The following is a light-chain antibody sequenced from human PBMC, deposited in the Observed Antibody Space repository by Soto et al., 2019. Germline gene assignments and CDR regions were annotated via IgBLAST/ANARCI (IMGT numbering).Light chain of an antibody. CDR3: QQYGSSRT. Sequence: EIVLTQSPGTLSLSPGERATLSCRASQSVGSSYLAWYQQKPGQAPRLLIYGSSSRATGIPDRFSGSGAGTDFAPTISRLDPEDFAVYYRQQYGSSRTFGQGTKVEIK. CDR2: GSS. J-gene: IGKJ1*01. CDR1: QSVGSSY. V-gene: IGKV3-20*01.